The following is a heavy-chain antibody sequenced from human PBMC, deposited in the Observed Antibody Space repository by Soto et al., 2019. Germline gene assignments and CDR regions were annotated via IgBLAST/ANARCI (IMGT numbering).Heavy chain of an antibody. Sequence: PSETLSLTCTVSGGSISSIDYYWSWIRQPPGKGLEWIGYIYYSGSTYYNPSLKSRVTISADTSKTQFSLKLTSVTAADTAVYYCARGRYNWNQGAFDIWGQGTVVTVSS. CDR1: GGSISSIDYY. J-gene: IGHJ3*02. CDR3: ARGRYNWNQGAFDI. V-gene: IGHV4-30-4*01. CDR2: IYYSGST. D-gene: IGHD1-20*01.